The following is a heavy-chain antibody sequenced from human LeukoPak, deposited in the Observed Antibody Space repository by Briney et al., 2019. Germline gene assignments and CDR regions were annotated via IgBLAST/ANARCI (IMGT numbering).Heavy chain of an antibody. CDR3: ARDATPPGIIFDY. D-gene: IGHD3-16*01. Sequence: ASVKVSCKASGYTFTTYYMHWVRQAPGQGLEWMGIINPSGGSTSNAQKFQGRVTMTRDTPTSTVYMELSSLRSEDTAVYYCARDATPPGIIFDYWGQGTLVTVSS. J-gene: IGHJ4*02. CDR1: GYTFTTYY. CDR2: INPSGGST. V-gene: IGHV1-46*01.